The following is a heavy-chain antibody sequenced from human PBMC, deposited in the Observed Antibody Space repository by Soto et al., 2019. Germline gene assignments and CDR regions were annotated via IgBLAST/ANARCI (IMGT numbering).Heavy chain of an antibody. Sequence: SETLSLTCTVSGGSISSYYWSWIRQPPGKGLEWIGYIYYSGSTNYNPSLKSRVTISVDTSKNQFSLKLSSVTAADTAVYYCARVIQKYYFNYWGQGTLVPASS. CDR1: GGSISSYY. J-gene: IGHJ4*02. CDR2: IYYSGST. V-gene: IGHV4-59*01. CDR3: ARVIQKYYFNY. D-gene: IGHD3-16*01.